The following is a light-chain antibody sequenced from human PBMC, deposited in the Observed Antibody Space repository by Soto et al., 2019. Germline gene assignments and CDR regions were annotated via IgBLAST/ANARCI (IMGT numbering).Light chain of an antibody. CDR2: GAS. J-gene: IGKJ1*01. Sequence: EIVLTQSPATLSVSPGEIATLSFRASQSISSNLALYQQKPGQSPRLLIYGASSRATGVPVRFSGSGSGTDFTLTISRLEPEDFAVYYCQQYGSSPRTFGQGTKVDIK. CDR1: QSISSN. V-gene: IGKV3-20*01. CDR3: QQYGSSPRT.